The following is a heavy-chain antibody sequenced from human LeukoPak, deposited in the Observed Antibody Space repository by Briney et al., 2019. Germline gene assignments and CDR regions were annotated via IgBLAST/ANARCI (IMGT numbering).Heavy chain of an antibody. Sequence: PGGSLRLSCAASGFTFSSYSMNWVRQAPGKGLEWVSYISSGGGTIYYADSVKGRFTISRDNAKNSLYLQMNGLRAEDTAVYYCARVRSGYHFDYWGQGSLVTVSS. J-gene: IGHJ4*02. CDR3: ARVRSGYHFDY. CDR1: GFTFSSYS. V-gene: IGHV3-48*04. CDR2: ISSGGGTI. D-gene: IGHD3-22*01.